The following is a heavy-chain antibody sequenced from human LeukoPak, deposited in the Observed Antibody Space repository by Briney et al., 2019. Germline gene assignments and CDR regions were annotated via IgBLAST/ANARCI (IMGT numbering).Heavy chain of an antibody. D-gene: IGHD5-24*01. CDR2: ISSNGGST. Sequence: GGSLRLSCAASGFTFSSYAIHWVRQAPGKGLEYVSAISSNGGSTYYANSVKGRFTISRDNSKNTLYLQMGSLRAEDMAVYYCARDQRDGYNYYDYWGQGTLVTVSS. CDR1: GFTFSSYA. V-gene: IGHV3-64*01. J-gene: IGHJ4*02. CDR3: ARDQRDGYNYYDY.